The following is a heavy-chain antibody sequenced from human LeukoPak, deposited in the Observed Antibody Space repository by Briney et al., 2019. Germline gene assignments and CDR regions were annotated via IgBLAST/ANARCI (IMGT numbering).Heavy chain of an antibody. CDR1: GGSISSSSYY. D-gene: IGHD3-3*01. V-gene: IGHV4-39*01. CDR2: IYYSGST. J-gene: IGHJ3*02. CDR3: ARLATYYDFWSGYSGAFDI. Sequence: PSETLSLTCTVSGGSISSSSYYWGWIPQPPGKGLEWIGSIYYSGSTYYNPSLKSRVTISVDTSKNQFSLKLSSVTAADTAVYYCARLATYYDFWSGYSGAFDIWGQGTMVTVSS.